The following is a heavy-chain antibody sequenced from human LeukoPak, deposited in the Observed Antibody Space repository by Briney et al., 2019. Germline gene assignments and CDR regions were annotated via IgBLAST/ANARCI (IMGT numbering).Heavy chain of an antibody. CDR2: INPNSGGT. V-gene: IGHV1-2*02. D-gene: IGHD3-22*01. J-gene: IGHJ4*02. Sequence: ASVKVSCKASGYTFTGYYMHWVRQAPGQGLEWMGWINPNSGGTNYAQKLQGRVTMTTDTSTSTAYMELRSLRSDDTAVYYCARGYYYDSSGYSPLDYWGQGTLVTVSS. CDR1: GYTFTGYY. CDR3: ARGYYYDSSGYSPLDY.